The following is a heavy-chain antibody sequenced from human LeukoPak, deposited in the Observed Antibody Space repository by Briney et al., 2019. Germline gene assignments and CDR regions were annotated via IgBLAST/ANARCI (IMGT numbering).Heavy chain of an antibody. CDR1: GFTFSSYW. Sequence: PGGSLRLSCAASGFTFSSYWMNWVRQAPGRGREGVANIKQDGSEKSYLDSVKGRFTISRDNAKNSLYLQMNSLRAEDTAVYYCARSAGYCSSTSCYFYYFDYWGQGTLVTVSS. CDR2: IKQDGSEK. CDR3: ARSAGYCSSTSCYFYYFDY. V-gene: IGHV3-7*01. J-gene: IGHJ4*02. D-gene: IGHD2-2*01.